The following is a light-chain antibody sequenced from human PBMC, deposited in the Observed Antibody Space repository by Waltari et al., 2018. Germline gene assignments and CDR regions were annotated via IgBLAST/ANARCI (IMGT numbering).Light chain of an antibody. CDR3: QNHERLPAT. J-gene: IGKJ1*01. CDR1: QGISKY. V-gene: IGKV3-20*01. CDR2: AGS. Sequence: VLTQSPGILSLSPGERATLSCRASQGISKYLVWYQQRPGHAPRLLIYAGSTRAAGIPDRFSGSGYGTDFTLTISRLEPEDFAVYYCQNHERLPATFGQGTKVEFK.